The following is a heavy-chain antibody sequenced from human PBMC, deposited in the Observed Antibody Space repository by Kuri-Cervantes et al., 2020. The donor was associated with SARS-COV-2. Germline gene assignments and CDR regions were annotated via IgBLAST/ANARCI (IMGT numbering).Heavy chain of an antibody. D-gene: IGHD3-10*01. J-gene: IGHJ6*02. CDR1: GYTFTSYG. CDR3: ARAAPLTMVRGVIWGSYYYYGMDV. CDR2: ISAYNGNT. V-gene: IGHV1-18*04. Sequence: ASVKVSCKASGYTFTSYGISWVRQAPGQGLEWMGWISAYNGNTNYAQKLQGRDTMTTDTSTSTAYMELRSLRSDDTAVYYCARAAPLTMVRGVIWGSYYYYGMDVWGQGTTVTVSS.